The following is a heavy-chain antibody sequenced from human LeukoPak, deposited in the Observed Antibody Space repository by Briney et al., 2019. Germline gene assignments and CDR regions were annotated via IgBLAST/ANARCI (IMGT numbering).Heavy chain of an antibody. CDR1: GGTFSSYT. J-gene: IGHJ6*03. D-gene: IGHD3-9*01. CDR2: IIPILGIA. CDR3: ARGLYYDILTGYSPYYYYYMDV. V-gene: IGHV1-69*02. Sequence: SVKVSCKASGGTFSSYTISWVRQAPGQGLEGVGRIIPILGIANYAQKFQGRVTITADKSTSTAYMELSSLRSEDTAVYYCARGLYYDILTGYSPYYYYYMDVWGKGTTVTVSS.